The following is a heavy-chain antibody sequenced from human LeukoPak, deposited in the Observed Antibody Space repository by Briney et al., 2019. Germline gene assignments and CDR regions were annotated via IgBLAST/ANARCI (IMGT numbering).Heavy chain of an antibody. CDR2: IYHSGST. Sequence: SETLSLTCAVSGGSISSGGYSWSWIRQPPGKGLEWIGYIYHSGSTYYNPSLKSRVTISVDRSKNQFSLKLSSVTAADTAVYYCARGKFGAVRGVITTFDYWGQGTLVTVSS. J-gene: IGHJ4*02. CDR3: ARGKFGAVRGVITTFDY. D-gene: IGHD3-10*01. CDR1: GGSISSGGYS. V-gene: IGHV4-30-2*01.